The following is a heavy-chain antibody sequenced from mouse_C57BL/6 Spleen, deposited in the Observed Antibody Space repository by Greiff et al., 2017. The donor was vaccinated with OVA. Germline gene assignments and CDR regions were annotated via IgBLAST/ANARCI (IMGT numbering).Heavy chain of an antibody. D-gene: IGHD2-4*01. J-gene: IGHJ4*01. V-gene: IGHV1-52*01. CDR2: IDPSDSET. Sequence: QVQLQQSGAELVRPGSSVKLSCKASGYTFTSYWMHWVKQRPIQGLEWIGNIDPSDSETHYNQKFKDKATLTVDKSSSTAYMQLSSLTSEDSAVYYCHYDYDGMNYWGQGTSVTVSS. CDR1: GYTFTSYW. CDR3: HYDYDGMNY.